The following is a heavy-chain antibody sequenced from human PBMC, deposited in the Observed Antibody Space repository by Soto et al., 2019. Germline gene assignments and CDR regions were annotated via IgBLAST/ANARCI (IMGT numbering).Heavy chain of an antibody. J-gene: IGHJ4*02. D-gene: IGHD2-15*01. Sequence: GGSLRLSCAASGFSVSSNYMSWVRQAPGTGLEWVSVFYTGGGTYYADSVKGRFTISRDNSKNTLYLQMNSLRAEDTAVYYCAKGQYPTPIDFDYWGQGTLVTVSS. V-gene: IGHV3-53*01. CDR2: FYTGGGT. CDR3: AKGQYPTPIDFDY. CDR1: GFSVSSNY.